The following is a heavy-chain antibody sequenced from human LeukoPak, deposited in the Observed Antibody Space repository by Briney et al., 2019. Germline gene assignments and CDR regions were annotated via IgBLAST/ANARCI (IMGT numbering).Heavy chain of an antibody. V-gene: IGHV3-30-3*01. D-gene: IGHD3-10*01. CDR2: ISYDGSNK. Sequence: GGSLRLSCAASGFTFSSYAMHWVRQAPGKGLEWVAVISYDGSNKYYADSVKGRFTISRDNAKNSLYLQMNSLRAEDTAVYYCARDGSGITMVRGVISHPLDYWGQGTLVTVSS. CDR1: GFTFSSYA. J-gene: IGHJ4*02. CDR3: ARDGSGITMVRGVISHPLDY.